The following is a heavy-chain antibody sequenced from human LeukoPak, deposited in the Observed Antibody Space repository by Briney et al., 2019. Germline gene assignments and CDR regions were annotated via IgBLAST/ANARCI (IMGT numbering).Heavy chain of an antibody. CDR1: GGSISSGGYS. CDR2: IYHSGST. D-gene: IGHD6-13*01. CDR3: ARFTSPWQQLGLGAFDI. J-gene: IGHJ3*02. Sequence: SETLSLTCAVSGGSISSGGYSWSWIRQPPGKGLEWIGYIYHSGSTYYNPSLKSRVTISVDRSKNQFSLKLSSVTAADTAVYYCARFTSPWQQLGLGAFDIWGQGTMVTVSS. V-gene: IGHV4-30-2*01.